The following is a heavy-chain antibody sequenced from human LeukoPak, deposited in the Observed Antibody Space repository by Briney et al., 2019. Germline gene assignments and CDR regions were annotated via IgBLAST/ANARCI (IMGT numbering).Heavy chain of an antibody. CDR2: SRNKASSYTT. J-gene: IGHJ4*02. V-gene: IGHV3-72*01. Sequence: GGSLRLSCAASGFTLSDHYMDWVRQAPGKGLEWVGRSRNKASSYTTEYAASVKGRFTISRDNSKNTLYLQMNSLRAEDTALYYCANRVIGYCFDYWGQGTLVTVSS. CDR3: ANRVIGYCFDY. D-gene: IGHD2-15*01. CDR1: GFTLSDHY.